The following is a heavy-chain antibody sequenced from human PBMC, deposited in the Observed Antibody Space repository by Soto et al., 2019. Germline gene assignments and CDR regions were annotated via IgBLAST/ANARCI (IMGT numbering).Heavy chain of an antibody. Sequence: TSETLSLTCTVSGGSISSSSYYWGWIRQPPGKGLEWIGSIYYSGSTYYNPSLKSRVTISVDTSKNQFSLKLSSVTAADTAVYYCARAKYDYVWGSYQNDAFDIWGQGTMVTVSS. J-gene: IGHJ3*02. V-gene: IGHV4-39*01. CDR1: GGSISSSSYY. CDR2: IYYSGST. D-gene: IGHD3-16*01. CDR3: ARAKYDYVWGSYQNDAFDI.